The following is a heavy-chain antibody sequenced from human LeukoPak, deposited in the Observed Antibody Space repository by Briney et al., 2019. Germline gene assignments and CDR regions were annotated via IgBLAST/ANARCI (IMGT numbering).Heavy chain of an antibody. V-gene: IGHV3-74*03. CDR1: GFTFSSYW. CDR3: AKDLRHSGLEYYLDY. D-gene: IGHD1-1*01. CDR2: INSDGSRT. Sequence: GGSLRLSCAASGFTFSSYWMHWVRQAPGKGLVWVSRINSDGSRTTYADSVKGRFTISRDNAKNTLYLLMNSLRAEDTAVYYCAKDLRHSGLEYYLDYWGQGTLVTVSS. J-gene: IGHJ4*02.